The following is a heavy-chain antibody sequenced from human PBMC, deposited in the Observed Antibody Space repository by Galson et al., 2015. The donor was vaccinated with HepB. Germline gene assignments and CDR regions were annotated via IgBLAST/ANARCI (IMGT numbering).Heavy chain of an antibody. CDR1: GFNFSNYG. D-gene: IGHD2-15*01. Sequence: SLRLSCAASGFNFSNYGMHWVRQAPGKGLDWVAFIRYDGGNKYYADSVKGRYTISRDNSKNTLFLQLNSLRTEDTAVYYCAKRGVDCSGGTCYSAYGMNVWGQGTTVTVSS. CDR2: IRYDGGNK. J-gene: IGHJ6*01. V-gene: IGHV3-30*02. CDR3: AKRGVDCSGGTCYSAYGMNV.